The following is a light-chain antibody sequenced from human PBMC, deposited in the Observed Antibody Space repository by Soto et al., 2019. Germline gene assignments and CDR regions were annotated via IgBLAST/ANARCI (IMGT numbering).Light chain of an antibody. CDR2: GVS. CDR1: QSVSGSY. Sequence: EIVLTQSPGTLSLSPGERASLSCRASQSVSGSYLSWYRQKPGQAPRLLIYGVSSRATGIPDRFSGSGSGTDFTLTISRLEPEDFVVYYCQQYGSSFPTFGQGTKVDIK. V-gene: IGKV3-20*01. J-gene: IGKJ1*01. CDR3: QQYGSSFPT.